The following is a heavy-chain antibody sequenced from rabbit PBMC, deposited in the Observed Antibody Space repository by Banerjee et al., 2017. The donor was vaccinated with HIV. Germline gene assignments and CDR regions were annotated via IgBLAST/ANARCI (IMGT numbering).Heavy chain of an antibody. J-gene: IGHJ3*01. CDR1: GFSFSNKAV. CDR2: INAVTGKA. V-gene: IGHV1S45*01. D-gene: IGHD1-1*01. Sequence: QEQLVESGGGLVKPEGSLKLSCTVSGFSFSNKAVMCWVRQAPGKGLEWIACINAVTGKAVYASWAKGRFTFSSDNAQSTVDLKMTSLTAADTATYFCARDLGSVVGWNFAWWGQGTLVTVS. CDR3: ARDLGSVVGWNFAW.